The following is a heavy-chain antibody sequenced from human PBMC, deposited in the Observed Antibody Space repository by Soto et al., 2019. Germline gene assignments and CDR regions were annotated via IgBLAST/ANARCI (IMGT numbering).Heavy chain of an antibody. Sequence: GASVNVSCNASGYGITSYAMQRVRQARGQRLEWIGWIVVGSGNTNYAQKFQERVTITRDMSTSTAYMELSSLRSEDTAVYYCAADKGIAVAGGGYWGQGNLVTVTS. D-gene: IGHD6-19*01. CDR3: AADKGIAVAGGGY. J-gene: IGHJ4*02. V-gene: IGHV1-58*02. CDR1: GYGITSYA. CDR2: IVVGSGNT.